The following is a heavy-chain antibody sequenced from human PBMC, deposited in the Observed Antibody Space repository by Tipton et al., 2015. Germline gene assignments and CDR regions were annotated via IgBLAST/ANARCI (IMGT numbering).Heavy chain of an antibody. CDR3: ARARGRHGGLFDS. D-gene: IGHD4-23*01. Sequence: TLSLTCSVSSDSISKYYWSWIRQPPGKELEWIGYIQYSGSTNYNPSLKSRVTISVDTSKTQFSLKLTSVTAADTAMYYCARARGRHGGLFDSWGQGTLVTVSS. CDR1: SDSISKYY. CDR2: IQYSGST. J-gene: IGHJ4*02. V-gene: IGHV4-59*01.